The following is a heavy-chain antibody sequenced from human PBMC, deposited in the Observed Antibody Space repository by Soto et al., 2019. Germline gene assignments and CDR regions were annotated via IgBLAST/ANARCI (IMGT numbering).Heavy chain of an antibody. V-gene: IGHV1-3*01. CDR1: GYTFTSYA. J-gene: IGHJ3*02. CDR3: ARDWVLNYDILTGSDAFDI. Sequence: ASGRVSCKASGYTFTSYAMHWVRQAPGQRLEWMGWINAGNGNTKYSQKFQGRVTITRDTSASTAYMELSSLRSEDTAVYYCARDWVLNYDILTGSDAFDIWGQGTMVTVSS. CDR2: INAGNGNT. D-gene: IGHD3-9*01.